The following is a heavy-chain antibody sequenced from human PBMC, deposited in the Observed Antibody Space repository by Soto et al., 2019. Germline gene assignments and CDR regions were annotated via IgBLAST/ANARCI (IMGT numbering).Heavy chain of an antibody. CDR1: GFTFSSYG. V-gene: IGHV3-33*01. CDR3: ARDTARAMGRSYYGMDV. D-gene: IGHD3-10*01. CDR2: IWYDGSNK. Sequence: ESGGGVVQPGRSLRLSCAASGFTFSSYGMHWVRQAPGKGLEWVAVIWYDGSNKYYADSVKGRFTISRDNTKNTLYLQMNILRAEDTAVYYCARDTARAMGRSYYGMDVWGQGTTVTVSS. J-gene: IGHJ6*02.